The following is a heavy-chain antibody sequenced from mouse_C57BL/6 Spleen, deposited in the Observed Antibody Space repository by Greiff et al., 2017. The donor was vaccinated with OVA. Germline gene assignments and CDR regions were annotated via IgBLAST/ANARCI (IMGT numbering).Heavy chain of an antibody. CDR2: IDPSDSET. V-gene: IGHV1-52*01. CDR3: ARVRDYGSSYWYFDV. D-gene: IGHD1-1*01. Sequence: QVQLQQPGAELVRPGSSVKLSCKASGYTFTSYWMHWVKQRPIQGLEWIGNIDPSDSETHYNQKFKDKATLTVDKSSSTAYMQLSSLTSEDSAVYYCARVRDYGSSYWYFDVWGTGTTVTVSS. CDR1: GYTFTSYW. J-gene: IGHJ1*03.